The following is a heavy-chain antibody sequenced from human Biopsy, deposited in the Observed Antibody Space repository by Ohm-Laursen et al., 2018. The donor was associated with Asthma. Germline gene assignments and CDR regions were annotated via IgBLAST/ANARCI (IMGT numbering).Heavy chain of an antibody. J-gene: IGHJ4*02. D-gene: IGHD5-18*01. CDR2: ISGSSSTI. V-gene: IGHV3-48*02. CDR3: ARFKRGYSYGYAGVFDY. Sequence: SLRLSCTASGFTFRSYSMNWVRQAPGKGLEWVSYISGSSSTIYYADSVKGRFTISRDNAKSSLYLQMSSLRDEDTAVYYCARFKRGYSYGYAGVFDYWGQGTLVTVSS. CDR1: GFTFRSYS.